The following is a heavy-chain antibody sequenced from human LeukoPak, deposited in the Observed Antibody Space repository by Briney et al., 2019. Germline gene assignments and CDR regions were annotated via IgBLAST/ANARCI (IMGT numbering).Heavy chain of an antibody. CDR1: GYTFTSYD. V-gene: IGHV1-8*01. CDR2: MNPNSGNT. CDR3: ARFGSGSYYVFVPYYYYYGMDV. D-gene: IGHD3-10*01. J-gene: IGHJ6*02. Sequence: AALVKVSCKASGYTFTSYDINWVRQATGQGLEWMGWMNPNSGNTGYAQKFQGRVTMTRNTSISTAYMELSSLRSEDTAVYYCARFGSGSYYVFVPYYYYYGMDVWGQGTTVTVSS.